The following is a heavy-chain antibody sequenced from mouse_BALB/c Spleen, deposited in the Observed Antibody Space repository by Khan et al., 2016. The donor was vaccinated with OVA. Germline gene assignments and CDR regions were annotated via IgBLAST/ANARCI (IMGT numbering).Heavy chain of an antibody. J-gene: IGHJ3*01. Sequence: VQLQESGAELARPGASVKMSCKASGYTFTSYTIHWIKQRPGQGLEWIGYINPSSGYTNYNQKFKDKATLTADKSSTTAYMQLNSLTSDDSAVDSCAEDGAYYRNGGGFTYWGQGTLVTVSA. CDR2: INPSSGYT. D-gene: IGHD2-14*01. V-gene: IGHV1-4*01. CDR1: GYTFTSYT. CDR3: AEDGAYYRNGGGFTY.